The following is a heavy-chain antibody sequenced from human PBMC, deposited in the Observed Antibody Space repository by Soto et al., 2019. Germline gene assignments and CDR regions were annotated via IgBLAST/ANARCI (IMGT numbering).Heavy chain of an antibody. CDR1: GGSFSGYY. D-gene: IGHD6-13*01. Sequence: PSETLSLTCAVYGGSFSGYYCSWIRQPTGKGLEWSGEINHSGITNYNPSLKSRVTISVDTSKNHFSLKLSSVTAADTAVYYCANSIAADWVMDVWGQRTTVTFCS. V-gene: IGHV4-34*01. CDR2: INHSGIT. CDR3: ANSIAADWVMDV. J-gene: IGHJ6*01.